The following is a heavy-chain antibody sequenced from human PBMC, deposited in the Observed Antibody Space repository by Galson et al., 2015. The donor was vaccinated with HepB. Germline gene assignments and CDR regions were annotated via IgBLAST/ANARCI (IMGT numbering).Heavy chain of an antibody. Sequence: SVKVSCKASGGTFSSYAISWVRQAPGQGLEWMGRIIPILGIANYAQKFQDRVTITADKSTRTAYMELSSLRSEDTAVYYCARGGEGEYSTSSGVWFDPWGQGTLVTVSS. CDR3: ARGGEGEYSTSSGVWFDP. J-gene: IGHJ5*02. CDR1: GGTFSSYA. V-gene: IGHV1-69*04. D-gene: IGHD6-6*01. CDR2: IIPILGIA.